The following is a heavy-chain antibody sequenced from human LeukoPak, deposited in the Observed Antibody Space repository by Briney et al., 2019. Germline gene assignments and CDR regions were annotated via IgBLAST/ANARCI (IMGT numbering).Heavy chain of an antibody. CDR3: AANPPLPTRYCSGGSCYSDAFDI. J-gene: IGHJ3*02. CDR2: IYYSEST. D-gene: IGHD2-15*01. Sequence: PSETLSLTCTVSGGSVSSGSYYWSWIRQPPGKGLDWIGYIYYSESTNYNPSLKSRVTISVDTSKNQFSLKLSSVTAADTAVYYCAANPPLPTRYCSGGSCYSDAFDIWGQGTMVTVSS. CDR1: GGSVSSGSYY. V-gene: IGHV4-61*01.